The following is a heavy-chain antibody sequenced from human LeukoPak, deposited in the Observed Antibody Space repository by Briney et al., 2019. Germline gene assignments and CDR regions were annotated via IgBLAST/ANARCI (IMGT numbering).Heavy chain of an antibody. CDR1: GGSISSYY. CDR2: IYYSGST. D-gene: IGHD3-3*01. J-gene: IGHJ4*02. V-gene: IGHV4-59*01. Sequence: KASETLSLTCTVSGGSISSYYWSWIRQPPGKGLEWIGYIYYSGSTNYNPSLKSRVTISVDTSKNQFSPKLSSVTAADTAVYYCARGLEWLLYFDYWGQGTLVTVSS. CDR3: ARGLEWLLYFDY.